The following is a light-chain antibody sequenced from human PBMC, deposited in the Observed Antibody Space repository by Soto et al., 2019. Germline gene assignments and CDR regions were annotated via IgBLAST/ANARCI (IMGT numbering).Light chain of an antibody. J-gene: IGKJ5*01. CDR1: QDVSNY. CDR2: DAS. CDR3: QQYSNLIT. Sequence: DIQMTQSPWSLSASVGDVVTITCHASQDVSNYLSWYQQKLGKAPKLLIYDASNLETGVPSRFSGSGSGRYFSFTISSLQPEDFATYYCQQYSNLITFGQGTRLEIK. V-gene: IGKV1-33*01.